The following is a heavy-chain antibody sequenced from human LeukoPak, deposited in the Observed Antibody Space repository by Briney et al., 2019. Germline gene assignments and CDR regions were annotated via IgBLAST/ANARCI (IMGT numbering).Heavy chain of an antibody. Sequence: GASVKGSCKASGYTFTSYYIHWVRQAPGQGLEWMGIINPSGGSTSYAQKFQGRVTMTRDTSTSTVYMELSSLRSEDTAVYYCARDNYYGSGSYYSDYWGQGTLVTVSS. V-gene: IGHV1-46*03. J-gene: IGHJ4*02. CDR3: ARDNYYGSGSYYSDY. CDR2: INPSGGST. CDR1: GYTFTSYY. D-gene: IGHD3-10*01.